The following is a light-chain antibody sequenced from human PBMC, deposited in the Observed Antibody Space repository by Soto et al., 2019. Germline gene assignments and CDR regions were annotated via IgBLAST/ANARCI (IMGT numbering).Light chain of an antibody. CDR1: TSNIGTYY. CDR3: GTWDNGLTSVT. V-gene: IGLV1-51*01. J-gene: IGLJ2*01. CDR2: YNH. Sequence: QSVLTQPPSVSAASGQKVSISCSGSTSNIGTYYVSWYQHVPGTAPTLLIYYNHKRPSGISDRFSGSKSGTSATLDITGLQAGDEADYYCGTWDNGLTSVTFGGGTKLTVL.